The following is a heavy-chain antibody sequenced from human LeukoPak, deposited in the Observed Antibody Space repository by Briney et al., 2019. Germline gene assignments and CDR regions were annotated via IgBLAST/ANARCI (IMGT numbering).Heavy chain of an antibody. CDR2: ISDNGGST. V-gene: IGHV3-64D*06. CDR1: GFILRSHA. J-gene: IGHJ4*02. CDR3: VKDNEAGGSPFDR. Sequence: GGSLRLSCSASGFILRSHAMHWVRQAPGKGLEYVSRISDNGGSTYYADSVEGRFTISRGNSKNTLYLQMSSLRAVDTAVYYCVKDNEAGGSPFDRWGQGTLVTVSS. D-gene: IGHD1-1*01.